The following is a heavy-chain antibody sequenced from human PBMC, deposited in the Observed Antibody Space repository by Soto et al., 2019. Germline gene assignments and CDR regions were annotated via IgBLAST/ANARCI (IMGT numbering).Heavy chain of an antibody. CDR1: GFTFSTYS. Sequence: GGSLRLSCAASGFTFSTYSMIWVRQAPGKGLEWVSSISSGSNNIYYADSVKGRFTISRDNAKNSLYLQMNSLRAEDTAVYYCARGRGSMVRDYFDYWGQGTLVTVSS. CDR3: ARGRGSMVRDYFDY. J-gene: IGHJ4*02. CDR2: ISSGSNNI. V-gene: IGHV3-21*06. D-gene: IGHD3-10*01.